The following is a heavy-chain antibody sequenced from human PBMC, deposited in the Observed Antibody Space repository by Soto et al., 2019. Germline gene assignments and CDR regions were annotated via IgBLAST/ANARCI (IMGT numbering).Heavy chain of an antibody. V-gene: IGHV3-30-3*01. CDR1: GFTFSSYA. CDR2: ISYDGSNE. Sequence: PGGSLRLSCAASGFTFSSYAMHWVRQAPGKGLEWVAVISYDGSNEYYADSVKGRFTISRDNSKNTLYLQMNSLRAEDTAVYYCARDFGSSFDYWGQGTLVTVSS. CDR3: ARDFGSSFDY. D-gene: IGHD2-15*01. J-gene: IGHJ4*02.